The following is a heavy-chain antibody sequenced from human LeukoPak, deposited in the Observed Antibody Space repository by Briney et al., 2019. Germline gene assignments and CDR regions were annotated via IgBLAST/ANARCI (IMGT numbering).Heavy chain of an antibody. Sequence: SETLSLTCTVSGGSFSSSSYYWGWIRQPPGKGLKWIGSIYYSGTTYYNPSLKSRVTISIDTSKNQFSLKLSSVTAADTAVYYCARQSRRGASAYTSGWLDYWGQGSLVTVSS. CDR1: GGSFSSSSYY. J-gene: IGHJ4*02. CDR3: ARQSRRGASAYTSGWLDY. V-gene: IGHV4-39*01. CDR2: IYYSGTT. D-gene: IGHD6-19*01.